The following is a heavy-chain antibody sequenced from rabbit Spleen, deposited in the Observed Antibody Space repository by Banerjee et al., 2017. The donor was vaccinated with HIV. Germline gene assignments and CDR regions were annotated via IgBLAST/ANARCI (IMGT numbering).Heavy chain of an antibody. CDR1: GFSFSSTDY. CDR2: IAGDSSGFT. CDR3: ARDTGSSFSSYGMDL. Sequence: QEHLVESGGGLVQPEGSLTLTCTASGFSFSSTDYMCWVRQAPGKGLEWIACIAGDSSGFTYSATWAKGRFTCSKTSSTTVTLQMTSLTVADTATYFCARDTGSSFSSYGMDLWGQGTLVTVS. D-gene: IGHD8-1*01. V-gene: IGHV1S45*01. J-gene: IGHJ6*01.